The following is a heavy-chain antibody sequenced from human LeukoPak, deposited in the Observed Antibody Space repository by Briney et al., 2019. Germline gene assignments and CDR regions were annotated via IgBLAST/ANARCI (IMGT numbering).Heavy chain of an antibody. V-gene: IGHV1-2*02. CDR3: ARERGSSGPDAFDI. CDR2: INPNSGGT. D-gene: IGHD1-26*01. CDR1: GYTFTGYY. Sequence: ASVKVSCKASGYTFTGYYMHWVRQAPGQGLEWMGWINPNSGGTNYAQKFQGRVTMTRDTSISTAYMELSRLRSDDTAVYYCARERGSSGPDAFDIWGQGTMVTVSS. J-gene: IGHJ3*02.